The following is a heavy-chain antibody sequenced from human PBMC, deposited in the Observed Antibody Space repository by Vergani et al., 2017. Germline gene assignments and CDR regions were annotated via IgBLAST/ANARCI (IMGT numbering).Heavy chain of an antibody. CDR1: GYTFTGYY. CDR3: ARDGVGATVGYYYMDV. Sequence: QVQLVQSGAEVKKPGASVKVSCKASGYTFTGYYMHWVRQAPGQGLEWMGRINPNSGGTNYAQKFQGRVTMTRDTSISTAYMELGRLRSDDTAVYYWARDGVGATVGYYYMDVWGKGTTVTVSS. V-gene: IGHV1-2*06. J-gene: IGHJ6*03. CDR2: INPNSGGT. D-gene: IGHD1-26*01.